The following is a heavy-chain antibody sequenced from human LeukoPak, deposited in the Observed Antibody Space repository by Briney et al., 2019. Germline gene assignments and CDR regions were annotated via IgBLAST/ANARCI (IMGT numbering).Heavy chain of an antibody. J-gene: IGHJ2*01. CDR2: INHSGST. V-gene: IGHV4-34*01. Sequence: SETLSLTCAVYGGSFSGYYWSWIRQPPGKGLEWIGEINHSGSTNYNPSLKSRVTISVDTSKNQFSLKLSSVTAADTAVYYCARGGRSLVAAQFDLRGRGTLVTVSS. D-gene: IGHD2-15*01. CDR1: GGSFSGYY. CDR3: ARGGRSLVAAQFDL.